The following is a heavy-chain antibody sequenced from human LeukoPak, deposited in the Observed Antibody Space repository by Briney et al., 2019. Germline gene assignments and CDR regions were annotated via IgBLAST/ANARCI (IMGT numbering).Heavy chain of an antibody. V-gene: IGHV4-61*09. Sequence: SQTLSLTCTVSGGSISSGGYYWRWIRQPPGKGLEWIGYIYTSGSTSDNPSLKSRVAISLDKSQNRVALKLSAVAAADTAVYYCVREKQLLAWGFDPWGQGTLVTVSS. CDR3: VREKQLLAWGFDP. J-gene: IGHJ5*02. D-gene: IGHD6-6*01. CDR1: GGSISSGGYY. CDR2: IYTSGST.